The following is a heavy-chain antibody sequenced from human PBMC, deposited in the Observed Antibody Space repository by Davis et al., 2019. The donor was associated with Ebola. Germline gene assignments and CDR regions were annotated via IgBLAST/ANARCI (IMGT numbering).Heavy chain of an antibody. V-gene: IGHV1-18*01. Sequence: QKLQGRVTMTTDTSTSTAYMELRSLRSDDTAVYYCARDTSSSPFDYWGQGTLVTVSS. J-gene: IGHJ4*02. CDR3: ARDTSSSPFDY. D-gene: IGHD6-13*01.